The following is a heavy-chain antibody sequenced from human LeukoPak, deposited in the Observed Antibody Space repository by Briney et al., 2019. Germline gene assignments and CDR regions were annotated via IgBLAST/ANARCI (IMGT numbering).Heavy chain of an antibody. J-gene: IGHJ6*03. Sequence: PSETLSLTCAVYGGSFSGYYWSWIRQPPGKGLEWIGEINHSGSTNYNPSLKSRVTISVDTSKNQFSLKLSSVTAADTAVYYCARGRIWSGYLASYYYYMDVWGKRTTVTVSS. V-gene: IGHV4-34*01. D-gene: IGHD3-3*01. CDR3: ARGRIWSGYLASYYYYMDV. CDR2: INHSGST. CDR1: GGSFSGYY.